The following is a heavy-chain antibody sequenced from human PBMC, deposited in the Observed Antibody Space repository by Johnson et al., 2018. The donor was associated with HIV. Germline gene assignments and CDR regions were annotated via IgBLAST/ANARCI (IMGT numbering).Heavy chain of an antibody. CDR2: ISWDGGST. J-gene: IGHJ3*02. D-gene: IGHD3-10*01. CDR1: GFTFSDYY. CDR3: WRDFVAFGECTAFDI. Sequence: QVQLVESGGGLVKPGGSLRLSCAASGFTFSDYYMSWVRQAPGTGLEWVSLISWDGGSTYYADSVKGRFTISRDHAKNSLYLQMNSLRAEDTALYYCWRDFVAFGECTAFDIWGQGTMVAVSS. V-gene: IGHV3-11*01.